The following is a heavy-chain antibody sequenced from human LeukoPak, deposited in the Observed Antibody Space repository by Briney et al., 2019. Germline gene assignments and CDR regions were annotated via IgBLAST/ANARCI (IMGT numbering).Heavy chain of an antibody. CDR1: GGSMTSSSHY. CDR3: ARGVSAAHIFYCDN. Sequence: NLSETLSLTCTVSGGSMTSSSHYWGWIRQPPEKGLEWIVIISYSGKTFYNPSLKSRVTISVDTSKNQFSLELSSVTAADTAVYYCARGVSAAHIFYCDNWGQGTLVTVSS. V-gene: IGHV4-39*07. D-gene: IGHD2-21*01. J-gene: IGHJ4*02. CDR2: ISYSGKT.